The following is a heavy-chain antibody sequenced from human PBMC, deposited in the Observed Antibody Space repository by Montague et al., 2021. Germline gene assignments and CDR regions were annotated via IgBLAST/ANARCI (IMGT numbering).Heavy chain of an antibody. CDR1: GDSVSSTTTA. CDR3: ARDHGLINAWAY. J-gene: IGHJ4*02. Sequence: CAISGDSVSSTTTAWHWIRQSPSRGLEWLGRTYYRSRWYSDYAPSVKSRITIQPDTATNQFSLQVNSVTPEDTAVYFCARDHGLINAWAYWGQGTLVTVSS. CDR2: TYYRSRWYS. V-gene: IGHV6-1*01. D-gene: IGHD2-8*01.